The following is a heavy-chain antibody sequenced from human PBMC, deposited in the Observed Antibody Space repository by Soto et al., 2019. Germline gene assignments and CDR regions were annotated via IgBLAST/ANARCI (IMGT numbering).Heavy chain of an antibody. V-gene: IGHV4-34*01. CDR2: INHSGST. Sequence: QVQLQQWGAGLLKPSETLSLTCAVYGGSFSGYYWSWIRQPPGKGLEWIGEINHSGSTNYNPSLKIRVTISVATATNQVSRSSGYVTAAETAVFYCARSGGYSSSWYRGGNWFDPWGQGTLVTVSS. D-gene: IGHD6-13*01. CDR3: ARSGGYSSSWYRGGNWFDP. J-gene: IGHJ5*02. CDR1: GGSFSGYY.